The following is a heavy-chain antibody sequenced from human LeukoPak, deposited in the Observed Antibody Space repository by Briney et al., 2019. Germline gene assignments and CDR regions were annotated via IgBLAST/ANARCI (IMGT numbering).Heavy chain of an antibody. J-gene: IGHJ6*03. CDR1: GFNFRAYW. CDR2: ISYDGSNK. D-gene: IGHD3-10*01. CDR3: ARGGSGSYYYYYYYMDV. V-gene: IGHV3-30*19. Sequence: GGSLRLSCTTSGFNFRAYWMGWVRQAPGKGLEWVAIISYDGSNKYYADSVKDRFTISRDNSKNTLYLQMNSLRPEDTAVYYCARGGSGSYYYYYYYMDVWGKGTTVTVSS.